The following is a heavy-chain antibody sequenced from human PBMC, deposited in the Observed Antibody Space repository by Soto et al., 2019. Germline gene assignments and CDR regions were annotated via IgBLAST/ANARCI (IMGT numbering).Heavy chain of an antibody. CDR3: AHTKDSSGFLTS. CDR2: IHWNDVK. Sequence: QITLKESGPTLVKPTQTLTLTCSFSGFSLSAYGVRVIWFRQPPGETLEWLALIHWNDVKRYSPYLKSRLTITKYTSKSQVVLTLTNLDPLDTGTYFCAHTKDSSGFLTSWGQGILVTVSS. CDR1: GFSLSAYGVR. V-gene: IGHV2-5*01. J-gene: IGHJ5*02. D-gene: IGHD3-22*01.